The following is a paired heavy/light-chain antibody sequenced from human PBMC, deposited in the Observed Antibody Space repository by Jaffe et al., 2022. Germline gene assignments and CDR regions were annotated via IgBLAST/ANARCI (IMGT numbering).Light chain of an antibody. CDR1: SGHSSYA. CDR3: QSWGAGIPWV. CDR2: VNSDGSH. V-gene: IGLV4-69*01. J-gene: IGLJ3*02. Sequence: QLVLTQSPPASASLGASVKLTCTLSSGHSSYAIAWHQQQAEKGPRYLMKVNSDGSHTKGDGIPDRFSGSSSGSERYLTISSLQSEDEAEYYCQSWGAGIPWVFGGGTKLTVL.
Heavy chain of an antibody. J-gene: IGHJ4*02. Sequence: QVQLVQSGAEVKKPGASVQVSCKASAYTFSDYYIHWVRQAPGQGLEWMGWIHANSDYPKYAERFQGRVTMTRDTSISTVYMELSGLTSDDSALYYCAMVRGGGGSDLYWGQGTLVTASS. CDR3: AMVRGGGGSDLY. CDR1: AYTFSDYY. D-gene: IGHD2-21*01. CDR2: IHANSDYP. V-gene: IGHV1-2*02.